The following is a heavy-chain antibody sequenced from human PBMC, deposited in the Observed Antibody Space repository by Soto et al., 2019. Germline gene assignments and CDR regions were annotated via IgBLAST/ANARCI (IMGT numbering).Heavy chain of an antibody. CDR2: IYYSGST. V-gene: IGHV4-30-4*01. Sequence: SETLSLTCTVSGGSISSGDYYCSWIRQPPGKGLEWIGYIYYSGSTYYNPSLKSRATISVDTSKNQFSLKLSSVTAADTAVYYCARDLRPPESRFDPWGQGTLVTVSS. CDR1: GGSISSGDYY. CDR3: ARDLRPPESRFDP. J-gene: IGHJ5*02.